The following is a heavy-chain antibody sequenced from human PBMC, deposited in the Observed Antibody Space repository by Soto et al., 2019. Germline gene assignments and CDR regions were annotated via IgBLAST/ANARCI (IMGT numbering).Heavy chain of an antibody. CDR3: AATHDAFDI. J-gene: IGHJ3*02. Sequence: RASVKVSCKASGFTFTSSAMQWVRQARGQRLEWIGWIVVGSGNTNYAQKLQGRVTMTTDTSTSTAYMELRSLRSDDTAVYYCAATHDAFDIWGQGTMVTVSS. CDR2: IVVGSGNT. V-gene: IGHV1-58*02. CDR1: GFTFTSSA.